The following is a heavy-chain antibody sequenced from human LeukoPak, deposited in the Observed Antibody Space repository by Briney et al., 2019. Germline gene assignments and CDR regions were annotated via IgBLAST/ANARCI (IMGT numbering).Heavy chain of an antibody. CDR1: GYSFTSYW. CDR2: IYPGDSDT. J-gene: IGHJ4*02. CDR3: ARYCSGGSCYPAIGY. V-gene: IGHV5-51*01. Sequence: GESLKIFCKGSGYSFTSYWIGWVRQMPGKGLEWMGMIYPGDSDTRYSPSFQGQVTISADKSTSTAYLQWSSLKASDTAMYYCARYCSGGSCYPAIGYWGQGTLVTVSS. D-gene: IGHD2-15*01.